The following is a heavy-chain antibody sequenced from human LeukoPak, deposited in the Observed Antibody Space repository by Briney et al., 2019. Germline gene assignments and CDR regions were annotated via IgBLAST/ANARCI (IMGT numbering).Heavy chain of an antibody. D-gene: IGHD3-3*01. CDR1: GFTFSSYW. V-gene: IGHV3-7*01. CDR2: IKQDGSEK. CDR3: ARVSKPPNYDFWSGYYDYFDY. Sequence: GGSLRLSCAASGFTFSSYWMSWVRQAPGKGLEWVANIKQDGSEKYYVDSVKGRFTISRDNAKNSLYLQMNSLRAEDTAVYYCARVSKPPNYDFWSGYYDYFDYWGQGTLVTVSS. J-gene: IGHJ4*02.